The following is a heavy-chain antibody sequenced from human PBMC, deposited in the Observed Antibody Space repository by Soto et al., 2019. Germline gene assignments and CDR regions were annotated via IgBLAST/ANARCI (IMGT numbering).Heavy chain of an antibody. J-gene: IGHJ4*02. CDR2: ISWNSGSI. V-gene: IGHV3-9*01. CDR3: AKQVAGTINVDGVFEY. Sequence: EVQLVESGGGLVQPGRSLRLSCAASGFTFDDYAMHWVRQAPGKGLEWVSGISWNSGSIGYADSVKGRFTISRDNAKNSLYLQMNSLRAEDTALYYCAKQVAGTINVDGVFEYWGQGTLVTVSS. CDR1: GFTFDDYA. D-gene: IGHD1-1*01.